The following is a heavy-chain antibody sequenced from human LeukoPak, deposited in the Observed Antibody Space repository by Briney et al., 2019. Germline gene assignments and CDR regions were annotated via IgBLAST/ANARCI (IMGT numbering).Heavy chain of an antibody. Sequence: GGSLRLSCAASGFTFSDYYMSWIRQAPGKGLEWVSCIGSSGSPMYYTDSVKGRFTISRDSAKKSLYLQMNSLRAEDTAVYYCARMTSEAFDIWGQGTMVTVSS. CDR2: IGSSGSPM. V-gene: IGHV3-11*01. CDR1: GFTFSDYY. J-gene: IGHJ3*02. D-gene: IGHD4-17*01. CDR3: ARMTSEAFDI.